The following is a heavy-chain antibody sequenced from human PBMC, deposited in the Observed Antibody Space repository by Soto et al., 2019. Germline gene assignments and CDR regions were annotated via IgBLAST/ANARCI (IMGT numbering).Heavy chain of an antibody. Sequence: GGSLRLSCAASGFTFSGYAMSWVRQPPGKGLEWVSAISASGGSTYYAESLKGRFTISRDNSKNTLYLQMNSLRAEDTAVYYCTKDGGIAGSFSRVSGGQGTLVTVSS. CDR2: ISASGGST. D-gene: IGHD1-26*01. CDR1: GFTFSGYA. V-gene: IGHV3-23*01. CDR3: TKDGGIAGSFSRVS. J-gene: IGHJ4*02.